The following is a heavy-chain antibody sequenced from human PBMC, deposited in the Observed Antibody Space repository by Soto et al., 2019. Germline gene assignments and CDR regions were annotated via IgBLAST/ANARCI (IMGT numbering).Heavy chain of an antibody. V-gene: IGHV3-23*01. Sequence: PGGSLRLSCAASGFTFGSYKMSWVRQAPGKGLDWVSAISGSGGSTYYADSVKGRFTISRDNSKNTLYLQMNSLRAEDTAVYYCAFSSSPFDYWGQGTLVTVSS. CDR3: AFSSSPFDY. J-gene: IGHJ4*02. CDR2: ISGSGGST. CDR1: GFTFGSYK.